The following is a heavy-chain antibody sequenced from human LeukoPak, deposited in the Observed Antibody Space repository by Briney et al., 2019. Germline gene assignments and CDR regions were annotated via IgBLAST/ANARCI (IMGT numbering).Heavy chain of an antibody. D-gene: IGHD4-17*01. CDR3: AKADDYGDLTPFDY. J-gene: IGHJ4*02. CDR1: GFTFSSYG. V-gene: IGHV3-30*18. Sequence: GGSLRLSCAASGFTFSSYGMHWVRQAPGKGLEWVAVISYDGSNKYYADSVKGRFTISRDNSKNTLYLQMNSLRAEDTAVYYCAKADDYGDLTPFDYWGQGTLVTVSS. CDR2: ISYDGSNK.